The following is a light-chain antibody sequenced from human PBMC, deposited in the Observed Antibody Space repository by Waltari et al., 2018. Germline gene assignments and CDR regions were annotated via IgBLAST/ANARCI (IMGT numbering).Light chain of an antibody. Sequence: QLVLTQSPSASASLGASVKLTCTLSSGHSIYAIAWHQQQPEKGPPYLMNPNTDGSHSKGDGIPDRFSGSGSGAERYLTISSLQSEDDSDYSCQTWGTGIRVFGGGTKLTAL. J-gene: IGLJ2*01. V-gene: IGLV4-69*01. CDR3: QTWGTGIRV. CDR2: PNTDGSH. CDR1: SGHSIYA.